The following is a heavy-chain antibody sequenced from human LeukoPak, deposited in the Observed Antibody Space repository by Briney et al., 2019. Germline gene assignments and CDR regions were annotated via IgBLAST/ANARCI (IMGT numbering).Heavy chain of an antibody. D-gene: IGHD3-22*01. CDR3: ARDRGIVVPLDY. V-gene: IGHV3-30*02. CDR2: IRYDGSNK. Sequence: PGGSLRLSCAASGFTFSSYGMHWVRQAPGKGLEWVAFIRYDGSNKYYADSVKGRFTISRDNAKNSLYLQMNSLRAEDTAVYYCARDRGIVVPLDYWGQGTLVNGSS. J-gene: IGHJ4*02. CDR1: GFTFSSYG.